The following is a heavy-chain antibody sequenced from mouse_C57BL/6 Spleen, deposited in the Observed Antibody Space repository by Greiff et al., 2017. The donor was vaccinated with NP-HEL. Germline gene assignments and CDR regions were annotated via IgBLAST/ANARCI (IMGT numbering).Heavy chain of an antibody. CDR2: IYPGDGDT. V-gene: IGHV1-82*01. D-gene: IGHD2-1*01. CDR1: GYAFSSSW. J-gene: IGHJ2*01. Sequence: VQLQQSGPELVKPGASVKISCKASGYAFSSSWMNWVKQRPGKGLEWIGRIYPGDGDTNYNGKFKGKATLTADKSSSTAYMQLSSLTSEDSAVYFCARWSGLPDYFDYWGQGTTLTVSS. CDR3: ARWSGLPDYFDY.